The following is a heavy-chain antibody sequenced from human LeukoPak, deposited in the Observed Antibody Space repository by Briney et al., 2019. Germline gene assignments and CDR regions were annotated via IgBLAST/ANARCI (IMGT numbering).Heavy chain of an antibody. J-gene: IGHJ4*02. CDR2: IIPIFGTA. CDR3: ASHWFGVSSSFDY. Sequence: ASVKVSCKASGYTFTSYAISWVRQAPGQGLEWMGGIIPIFGTANYAQKFQGRVTITTDESTSTAYMELSSLRSEDTAVYYCASHWFGVSSSFDYWGQGTLATAPS. D-gene: IGHD3-10*01. CDR1: GYTFTSYA. V-gene: IGHV1-69*05.